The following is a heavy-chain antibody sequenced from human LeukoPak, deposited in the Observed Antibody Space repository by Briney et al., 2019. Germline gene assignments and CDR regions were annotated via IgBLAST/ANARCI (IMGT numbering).Heavy chain of an antibody. CDR2: IYYTGST. CDR3: ARDPPGSGSYYDY. D-gene: IGHD3-10*01. V-gene: IGHV4-59*01. CDR1: GGSISGYF. Sequence: SETLSLTCTVSGGSISGYFWGWIRLPPGKGLEYIGYIYYTGSTKYNPSLESRVTISVDTSKNQFSLQLTSVTAADTAVYYCARDPPGSGSYYDYWGQGTLVTVSS. J-gene: IGHJ4*02.